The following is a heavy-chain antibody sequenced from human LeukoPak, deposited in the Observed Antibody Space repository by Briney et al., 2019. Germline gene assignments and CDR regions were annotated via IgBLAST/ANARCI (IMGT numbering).Heavy chain of an antibody. V-gene: IGHV3-30*18. CDR1: GFTFSSYG. Sequence: GGSLRLSCAASGFTFSSYGMHWVRQAPGKGLEWVAVMSYDGSNKYYADSVKGRFTISRDNSKNTLYLQMNSLRAEDTAVYYCAKVAVGEGGFNYYYYYMDVWGKGTTVTVSS. CDR2: MSYDGSNK. J-gene: IGHJ6*03. D-gene: IGHD3-16*01. CDR3: AKVAVGEGGFNYYYYYMDV.